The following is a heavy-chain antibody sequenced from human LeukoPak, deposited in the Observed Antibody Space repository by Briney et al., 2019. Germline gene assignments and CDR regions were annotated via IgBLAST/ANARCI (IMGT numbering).Heavy chain of an antibody. CDR3: AKDSAFGVVICRFDP. Sequence: GGSLRLSCAASGFTVSSNYMTWFRQAPGKGLEWVSAISGSGGSTYYADSVKGRFTTSRDNSKNTLYLQMNSLRAEDTAVYYCAKDSAFGVVICRFDPWGQGTLVTVSS. J-gene: IGHJ5*02. D-gene: IGHD3-3*01. CDR1: GFTVSSNY. V-gene: IGHV3-23*01. CDR2: ISGSGGST.